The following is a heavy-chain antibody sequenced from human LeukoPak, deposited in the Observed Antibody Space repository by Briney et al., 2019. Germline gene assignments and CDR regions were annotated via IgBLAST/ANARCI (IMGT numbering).Heavy chain of an antibody. V-gene: IGHV1-8*01. J-gene: IGHJ4*02. Sequence: ASVKVSCKASGYTFTSYDINWVRQATGQGLEWMGWMSPNSGNTGYAQEFQGSVTMTRSTSISTAYMELSSLRSEDTAVYYCVRTPPNWGADYWGQGTLVTVSS. CDR3: VRTPPNWGADY. D-gene: IGHD7-27*01. CDR1: GYTFTSYD. CDR2: MSPNSGNT.